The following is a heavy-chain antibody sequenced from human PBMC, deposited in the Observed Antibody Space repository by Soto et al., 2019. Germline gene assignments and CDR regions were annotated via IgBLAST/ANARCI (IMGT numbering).Heavy chain of an antibody. CDR1: GFAVSDNY. CDR2: IYRGVAT. Sequence: EVQLVESGGGLIQPGGSLRLSCAVSGFAVSDNYMSWVRQAPGKGLEWVAVIYRGVATHYADSVKGRFTISRDDSKNTAYLQMNSLRAEDTAVYYCARDRSDSSRVDSFDIWGQGTKVTVSS. V-gene: IGHV3-53*01. CDR3: ARDRSDSSRVDSFDI. D-gene: IGHD6-25*01. J-gene: IGHJ3*02.